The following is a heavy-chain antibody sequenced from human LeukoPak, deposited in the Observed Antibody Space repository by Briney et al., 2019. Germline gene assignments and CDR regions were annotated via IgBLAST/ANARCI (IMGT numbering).Heavy chain of an antibody. CDR1: GYTFTSYA. D-gene: IGHD3-10*01. J-gene: IGHJ6*04. CDR2: INAGNGNT. CDR3: ASGWFGELFSYYYGMDV. Sequence: GASVKVSCKASGYTFTSYAMHWVRQAPGQRLEWMGWINAGNGNTKYSQKFQGRVTITRDTSASTAYMELSSLRSEDTAVYYCASGWFGELFSYYYGMDVWGKGTTVTVSS. V-gene: IGHV1-3*01.